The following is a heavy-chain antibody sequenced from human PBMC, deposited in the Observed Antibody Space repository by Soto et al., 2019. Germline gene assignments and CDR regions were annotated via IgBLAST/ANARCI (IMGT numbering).Heavy chain of an antibody. V-gene: IGHV4-30-2*01. D-gene: IGHD4-17*01. CDR3: ARVSTVTTGNAFDI. CDR2: IYHSGST. J-gene: IGHJ3*02. CDR1: GGSISSGGYS. Sequence: SETLSLTCAVSGGSISSGGYSWSWIRQPPGKGLEWIGYIYHSGSTYYNPSLKSRVTISVDRSKNQFSLKLSSVTAADTAVYYCARVSTVTTGNAFDIWGQGTMVTVSS.